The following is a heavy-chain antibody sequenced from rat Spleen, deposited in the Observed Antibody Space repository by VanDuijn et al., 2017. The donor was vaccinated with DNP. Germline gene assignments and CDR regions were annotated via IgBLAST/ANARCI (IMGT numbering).Heavy chain of an antibody. D-gene: IGHD1-2*01. Sequence: QVQLKESGPGLVQPSQTLSLTCTVSGFSLTSYGVSCVRQPPGKGLEWIPAISSGGSTYYNSALKSRLSISRDTPKSQVFLKMNSLQTEDTAIYFCTTIAAAARTAHWGQGVMVTVSS. CDR2: ISSGGST. CDR3: TTIAAAARTAH. CDR1: GFSLTSYG. V-gene: IGHV2S12*01. J-gene: IGHJ2*01.